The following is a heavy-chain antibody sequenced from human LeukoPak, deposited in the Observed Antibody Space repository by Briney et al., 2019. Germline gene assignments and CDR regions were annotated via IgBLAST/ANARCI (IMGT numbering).Heavy chain of an antibody. V-gene: IGHV4-59*08. D-gene: IGHD6-13*01. Sequence: SETLSLTCTVSGGSIGSYYWTGIRQPPGKGLEWIGYIDYSGSTNYNPSFKSRVTMSVDTSKNQFSLKLSSVTAADTAVYFCARHRGSWTFDYWGQGTLVTVSS. CDR1: GGSIGSYY. J-gene: IGHJ4*02. CDR2: IDYSGST. CDR3: ARHRGSWTFDY.